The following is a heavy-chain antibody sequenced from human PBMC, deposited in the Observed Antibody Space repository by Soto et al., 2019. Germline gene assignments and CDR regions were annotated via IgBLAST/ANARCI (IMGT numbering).Heavy chain of an antibody. Sequence: QVQLQESGPGLVKPSETLSLTCTVSGGSISSYYWSWIRQPPGKGLEWIGYIYYSGITNYNPSLKSRVTISVDTSKNQFSLKLSSVTAADTAVYYCASPGIAVAGTLVWAFDIWGQGTMVTVSS. V-gene: IGHV4-59*01. CDR3: ASPGIAVAGTLVWAFDI. J-gene: IGHJ3*02. CDR1: GGSISSYY. CDR2: IYYSGIT. D-gene: IGHD6-19*01.